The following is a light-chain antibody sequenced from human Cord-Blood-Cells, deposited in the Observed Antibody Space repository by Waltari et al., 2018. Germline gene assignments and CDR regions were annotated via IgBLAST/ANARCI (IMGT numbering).Light chain of an antibody. CDR2: SVS. Sequence: QSALTQPASVSGSPGQSITLPCTGTSSDVGGYNYVSGYQQHPGKAPKLMFYSVSNRPSGVSNRFSGSKSGNTASLTISGLQAEDEADYYCSSYTSSSTVVFGGGTKLTVL. J-gene: IGLJ2*01. CDR3: SSYTSSSTVV. V-gene: IGLV2-14*01. CDR1: SSDVGGYNY.